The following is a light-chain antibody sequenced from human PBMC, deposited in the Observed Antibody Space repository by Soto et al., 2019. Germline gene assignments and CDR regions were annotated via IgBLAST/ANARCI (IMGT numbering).Light chain of an antibody. V-gene: IGLV1-40*01. CDR2: EVT. Sequence: QSVLTQPPSVSGAPGQRVTISCTGSSSNIGGRYDVHWYQQLPGTAPKLIIYEVTNRPTGISTRFSGSKSGNTASLTISGLQTEDEALYFCCSYTTGNTLVLFGGGTKLTVL. J-gene: IGLJ2*01. CDR3: CSYTTGNTLVL. CDR1: SSNIGGRYD.